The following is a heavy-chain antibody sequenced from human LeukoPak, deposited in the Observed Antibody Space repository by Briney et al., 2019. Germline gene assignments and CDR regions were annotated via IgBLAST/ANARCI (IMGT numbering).Heavy chain of an antibody. CDR1: GGSISSGSYY. D-gene: IGHD3-22*01. CDR3: ARTYDSSAGWFDP. CDR2: IYYSGST. Sequence: PSQTLSLTCTVSGGSISSGSYYWSWIRQPAGKGLEWIGYIYYSGSTYYNPSLKSRVTISVDTSKNQFSLKLSSVTAADTAVYYCARTYDSSAGWFDPWGQGTLVTVSS. J-gene: IGHJ5*02. V-gene: IGHV4-31*03.